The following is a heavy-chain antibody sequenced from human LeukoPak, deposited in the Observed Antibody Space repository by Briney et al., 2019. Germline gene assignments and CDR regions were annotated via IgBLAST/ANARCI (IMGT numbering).Heavy chain of an antibody. D-gene: IGHD3-22*01. CDR1: GFTFSSYE. Sequence: PGGSLRLSCAASGFTFSSYEMNWVRQAPGKGLEWVSYISSSGSTIYYADSVKGRFTISRGNAKNSLYLQMNSLRAEDTAVYYCARGSVYDSSGYYYEDWFDPWGQGTLVTVSS. V-gene: IGHV3-48*03. J-gene: IGHJ5*02. CDR2: ISSSGSTI. CDR3: ARGSVYDSSGYYYEDWFDP.